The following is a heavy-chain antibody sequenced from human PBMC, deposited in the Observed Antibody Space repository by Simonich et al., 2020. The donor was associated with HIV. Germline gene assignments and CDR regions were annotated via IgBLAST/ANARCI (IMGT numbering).Heavy chain of an antibody. CDR1: GGAFSDYF. D-gene: IGHD1-26*01. CDR3: ARSSWENYFYMDV. J-gene: IGHJ6*03. V-gene: IGHV4-34*01. Sequence: QVQLQQWGAGLLKPSETLSLTCAVYGGAFSDYFWSWFRQSPGKGREWIGEINHRGKTNYSPALKSRVTVSVDTPKNQVSLKVISVTAADTAVYYWARSSWENYFYMDVWGIGTTVTVSS. CDR2: INHRGKT.